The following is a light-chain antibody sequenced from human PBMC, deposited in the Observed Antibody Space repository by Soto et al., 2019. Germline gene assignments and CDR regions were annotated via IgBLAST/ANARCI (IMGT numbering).Light chain of an antibody. V-gene: IGKV1-5*03. CDR1: QTISSW. J-gene: IGKJ1*01. CDR2: KAS. Sequence: EIHMTPSPSTLSGSVGARVTITCRASQTISSWLAWYQQKPGKAPKLLIYKASTLESGVPSRFSGSGSGTEFTLTIISLQHADFATYYCQQYNSYSWTFGQGTKVDIK. CDR3: QQYNSYSWT.